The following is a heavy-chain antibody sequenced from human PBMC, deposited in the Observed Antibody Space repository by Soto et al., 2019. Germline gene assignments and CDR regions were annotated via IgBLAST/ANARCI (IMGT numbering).Heavy chain of an antibody. CDR1: GYTFTNYD. Sequence: QVQLVQSGAEVKKPGASVKVSCKASGYTFTNYDINWVRQAPGQGLEWMGWMNPNSGNTGSAQSFRGGITMTRSTSISTAYMELSSLRSEDTAVYYCARAKEQRIAIFGVQNNAFDIWGQGTMVTVSS. J-gene: IGHJ3*02. CDR2: MNPNSGNT. CDR3: ARAKEQRIAIFGVQNNAFDI. D-gene: IGHD3-3*01. V-gene: IGHV1-8*01.